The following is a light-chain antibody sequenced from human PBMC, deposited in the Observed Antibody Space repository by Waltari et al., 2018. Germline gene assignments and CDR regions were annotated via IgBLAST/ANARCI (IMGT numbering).Light chain of an antibody. CDR2: RAS. Sequence: DIQMTQSPSSLSASVGDRVIITCRASQSVNTWLAWYQQRPGKAPNLLIYRASSLQSGVPSRFSGRGSGTEFTLTINSLQPDDFASYYCQQYNSFPWTFGQGTTV. J-gene: IGKJ1*01. CDR1: QSVNTW. V-gene: IGKV1-5*03. CDR3: QQYNSFPWT.